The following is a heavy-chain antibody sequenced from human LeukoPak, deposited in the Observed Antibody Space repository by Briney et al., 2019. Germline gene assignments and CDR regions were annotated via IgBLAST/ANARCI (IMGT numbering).Heavy chain of an antibody. CDR3: ARDLVKVGATPTADY. CDR2: IKTDGSDE. D-gene: IGHD1-26*01. J-gene: IGHJ4*02. V-gene: IGHV3-7*01. Sequence: GGSLRLSCAASGFTFSSYWMSWVRHTPGKGREGGADIKTDGSDEYYVDSVKGRFTISRDNATNSLYLQINSLRADDTALYHCARDLVKVGATPTADYWGQGTLVTVSS. CDR1: GFTFSSYW.